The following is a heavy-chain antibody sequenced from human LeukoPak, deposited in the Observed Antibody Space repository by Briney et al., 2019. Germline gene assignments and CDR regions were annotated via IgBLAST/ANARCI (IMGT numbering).Heavy chain of an antibody. D-gene: IGHD5-18*01. CDR3: ARSPTEYSSSFDY. Sequence: ASVKVSCKASGYTFTGYYMHWVRQAPGRGLEWMGWINPNSGGTNYAQKFQGWVTMTRDTSISTAYMELSRLRSDDTAVYYCARSPTEYSSSFDYWGQGTLVTVSS. V-gene: IGHV1-2*04. CDR2: INPNSGGT. CDR1: GYTFTGYY. J-gene: IGHJ4*02.